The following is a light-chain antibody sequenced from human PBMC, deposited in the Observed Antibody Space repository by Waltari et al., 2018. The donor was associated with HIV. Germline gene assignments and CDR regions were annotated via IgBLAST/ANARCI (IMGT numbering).Light chain of an antibody. Sequence: QSALTQPASVSGSPGQSITISCTGSRSDVGGYNYVSWYQHHPGKAPKLVIYEVSKRPSGVSNRFSGYKSGNTASLTISGLQAEDEGDYYCSSYTSSSTWVFGGGTKLTVL. J-gene: IGLJ3*02. V-gene: IGLV2-14*01. CDR2: EVS. CDR3: SSYTSSSTWV. CDR1: RSDVGGYNY.